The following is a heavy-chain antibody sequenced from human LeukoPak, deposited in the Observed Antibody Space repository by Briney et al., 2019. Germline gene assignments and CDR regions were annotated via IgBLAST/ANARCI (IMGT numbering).Heavy chain of an antibody. V-gene: IGHV3-74*01. CDR3: ARDHIRSLDY. J-gene: IGHJ4*02. CDR2: IDSDGSST. Sequence: EGSLRLSCATSGFTFSTYWMHWVRQAPGKGLVWVSRIDSDGSSTSYADSVKGRFTISRDNAKNTLYLQMNSLRAEDTAVYYCARDHIRSLDYWGQGTLVTVSS. D-gene: IGHD1-14*01. CDR1: GFTFSTYW.